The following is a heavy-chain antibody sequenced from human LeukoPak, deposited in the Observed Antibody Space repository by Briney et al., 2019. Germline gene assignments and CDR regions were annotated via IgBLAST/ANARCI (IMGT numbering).Heavy chain of an antibody. V-gene: IGHV3-21*01. CDR1: GFTFSNSG. CDR3: ARKRVDILTGYNDY. CDR2: ITSTSTYI. J-gene: IGHJ4*02. D-gene: IGHD3-9*01. Sequence: GRSLRLSCAASGFTFSNSGMNWVRQAPGKGLEWVSSITSTSTYIYYADSVKGRLTISRDNAKNSLYLQMNSLRAEDTAVYYCARKRVDILTGYNDYWGQGTLVTVSS.